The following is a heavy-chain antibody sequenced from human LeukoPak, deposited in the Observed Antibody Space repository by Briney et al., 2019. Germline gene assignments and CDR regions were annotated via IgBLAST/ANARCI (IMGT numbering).Heavy chain of an antibody. CDR3: ARMTTVVTPDLGYYYYYGMDV. J-gene: IGHJ6*02. Sequence: ASETLSLTCAVYGGSFSGYYWSWIRQPPGKGLEWIGEINHSGNTNYNPSLKSRVTISVDTSKNQFSLKLSSVTAADTAVYYCARMTTVVTPDLGYYYYYGMDVWGQGTTVTVSS. CDR2: INHSGNT. V-gene: IGHV4-34*01. CDR1: GGSFSGYY. D-gene: IGHD4-23*01.